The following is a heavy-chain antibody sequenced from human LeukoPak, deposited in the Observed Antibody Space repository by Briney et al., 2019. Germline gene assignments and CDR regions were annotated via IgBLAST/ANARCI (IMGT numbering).Heavy chain of an antibody. CDR3: ARDAEWFGESLPPDY. J-gene: IGHJ4*02. D-gene: IGHD3-10*01. CDR2: ISSSSSYI. V-gene: IGHV3-21*01. Sequence: PGGSLRLSCAASGFTFSSYAMSWVRQAPGKGLEWVSSISSSSSYIYYADSVKGRFTISRDNAKNSLYLQMNSLRAEDTAVYYCARDAEWFGESLPPDYWGQGTLVTVSS. CDR1: GFTFSSYA.